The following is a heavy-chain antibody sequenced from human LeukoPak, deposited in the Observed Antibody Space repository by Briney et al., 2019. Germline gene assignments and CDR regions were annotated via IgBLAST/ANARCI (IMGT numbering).Heavy chain of an antibody. D-gene: IGHD6-6*01. J-gene: IGHJ3*01. Sequence: SQTLSLTCTVSGGSISSGSYYWSWIRQPAGKGLEWIGRIYTSGSTNYNPSLKSRVTISVDTSKNQFSLKLSSVTAADTAVYYCARDRQGFDAFDLWGQGTMVTVSS. CDR1: GGSISSGSYY. CDR2: IYTSGST. V-gene: IGHV4-61*02. CDR3: ARDRQGFDAFDL.